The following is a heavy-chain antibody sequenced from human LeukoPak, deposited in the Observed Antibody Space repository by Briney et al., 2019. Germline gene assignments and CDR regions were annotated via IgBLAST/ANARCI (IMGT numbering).Heavy chain of an antibody. CDR3: ARDKAFSSYYYGSSGPYDY. V-gene: IGHV1-46*01. CDR1: GYTFTSYY. D-gene: IGHD3-22*01. CDR2: INPSGGST. J-gene: IGHJ4*02. Sequence: AASVKVSCKASGYTFTSYYMHWVRQAPGQGLEWMGIINPSGGSTSYAQKFQGRVTMTRDMSTSTVYMELSSLRSEDTAVYYCARDKAFSSYYYGSSGPYDYWGQGTLVTVSS.